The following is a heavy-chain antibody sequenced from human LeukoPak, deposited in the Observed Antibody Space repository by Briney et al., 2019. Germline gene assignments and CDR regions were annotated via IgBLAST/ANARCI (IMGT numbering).Heavy chain of an antibody. D-gene: IGHD3-22*01. V-gene: IGHV3-33*01. CDR2: AYGDGSDQ. CDR3: ATGGGFYYDH. CDR1: GFSFSTYG. J-gene: IGHJ4*02. Sequence: GGSLRLSCAASGFSFSTYGMHWVRQAPGKGLEWVAVAYGDGSDQYYADSVKGRFTIFKDIFRNTLSVQMNSLRAEDTAVCYCATGGGFYYDHWGQGTLVTVAS.